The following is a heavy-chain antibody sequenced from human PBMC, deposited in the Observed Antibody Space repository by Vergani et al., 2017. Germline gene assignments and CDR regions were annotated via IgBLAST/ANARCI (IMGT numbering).Heavy chain of an antibody. CDR1: GYTFTGYY. Sequence: VQLVQSGAEVKKPGASVKVSCKASGYTFTGYYMHWVRQAPGQGLEWMGWINPNSGGTNYAQKFQGRVTMTRDTSISTAYMELSRLRSDDTAVYYCATEYYYDSSGRRYTDYWGQGTLVTVSS. CDR3: ATEYYYDSSGRRYTDY. J-gene: IGHJ4*02. V-gene: IGHV1-2*02. D-gene: IGHD3-22*01. CDR2: INPNSGGT.